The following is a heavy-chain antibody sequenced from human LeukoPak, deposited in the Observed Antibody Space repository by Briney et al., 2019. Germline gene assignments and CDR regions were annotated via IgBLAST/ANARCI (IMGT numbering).Heavy chain of an antibody. D-gene: IGHD5-24*01. V-gene: IGHV3-7*05. CDR1: GFTFGSYR. CDR3: AREGREGYNYPALDF. Sequence: PGGSLRLSCAASGFTFGSYRMTWVRQAPGKGLEWVANMKHDGIEKYYVDSVKGRFTISRDNTKNSLYLQMNSLRAEDTAVYFCAREGREGYNYPALDFWGQGILVTVSS. CDR2: MKHDGIEK. J-gene: IGHJ4*02.